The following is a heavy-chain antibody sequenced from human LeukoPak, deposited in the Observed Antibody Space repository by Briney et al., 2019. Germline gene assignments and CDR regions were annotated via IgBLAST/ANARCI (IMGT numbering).Heavy chain of an antibody. Sequence: GGSLRLSCAASGFTFSSYSMNWVRQAPGKGLEWVSYISSSSSTIYYADSVKGRFTISRDNAKNPLYLQMNSLRAEDTAVYYCARGGYDILTGYYPLDYWGQGTLVTVSS. CDR2: ISSSSSTI. CDR1: GFTFSSYS. D-gene: IGHD3-9*01. J-gene: IGHJ4*02. CDR3: ARGGYDILTGYYPLDY. V-gene: IGHV3-48*04.